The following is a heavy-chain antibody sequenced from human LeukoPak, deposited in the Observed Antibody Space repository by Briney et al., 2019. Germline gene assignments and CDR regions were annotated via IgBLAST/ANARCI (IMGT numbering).Heavy chain of an antibody. D-gene: IGHD6-13*01. CDR3: AKDLRVAATGPYFDS. V-gene: IGHV3-23*01. Sequence: GGSLRLSCAASGFTFNSYAMSWVRQAPGKGVEWVSGISGGGGNGDTTYYADSVKGRFTISKDNSKNTLYLQMNSLRVEDTAIYHCAKDLRVAATGPYFDSWGQGTLVTVSS. CDR2: ISGGGGNGDTT. J-gene: IGHJ4*02. CDR1: GFTFNSYA.